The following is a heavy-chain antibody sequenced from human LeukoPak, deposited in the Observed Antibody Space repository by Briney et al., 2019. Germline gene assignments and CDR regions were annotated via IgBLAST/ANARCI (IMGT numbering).Heavy chain of an antibody. CDR3: ARGVGYCSSTSCYWWFDP. J-gene: IGHJ5*02. CDR1: GFTFSSYW. V-gene: IGHV3-74*01. Sequence: GGSLRLSCAASGFTFSSYWMHWVRHAPGRGLVWVSRINSDGSSTSYADSVKGRFTISRDNAKNTLYLQMNSLRAEDTAVYYCARGVGYCSSTSCYWWFDPWGQGTLVTVSS. D-gene: IGHD2-2*01. CDR2: INSDGSST.